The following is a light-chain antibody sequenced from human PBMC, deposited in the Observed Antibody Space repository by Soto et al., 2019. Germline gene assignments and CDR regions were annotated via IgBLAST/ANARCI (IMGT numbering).Light chain of an antibody. J-gene: IGLJ1*01. Sequence: QSALTQPASVSGSPGQSITISCTGTSSDVGGYNYVSWYQQHPGKAPKLMSYEVSNRPSGVSNRFSGSKSANTASLTISGLQVEDEADYFCSSYVSTISPYVFGSGTKLTVL. CDR2: EVS. CDR1: SSDVGGYNY. CDR3: SSYVSTISPYV. V-gene: IGLV2-14*01.